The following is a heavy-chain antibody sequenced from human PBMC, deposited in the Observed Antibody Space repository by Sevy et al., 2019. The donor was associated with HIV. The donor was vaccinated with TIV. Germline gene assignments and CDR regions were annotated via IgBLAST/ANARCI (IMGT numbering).Heavy chain of an antibody. Sequence: GGSLRLSCAASGFTFSSYAMSWVRQAPGKGLEWVSAISGSGGSTYYADSVKGRFTISRDNSKNTLYLQMNSLRAEYTAVYYCAKVPYDYGNFDYWGQGTLVTVSS. J-gene: IGHJ4*02. CDR3: AKVPYDYGNFDY. V-gene: IGHV3-23*01. CDR1: GFTFSSYA. CDR2: ISGSGGST. D-gene: IGHD4-17*01.